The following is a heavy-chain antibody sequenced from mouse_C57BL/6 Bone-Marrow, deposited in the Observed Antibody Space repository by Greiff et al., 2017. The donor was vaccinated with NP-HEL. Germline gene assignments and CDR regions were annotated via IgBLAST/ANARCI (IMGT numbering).Heavy chain of an antibody. CDR3: ARSPHYYGSREFAY. CDR2: IDPSDSYT. CDR1: GYTFTSYW. J-gene: IGHJ3*01. V-gene: IGHV1-59*01. D-gene: IGHD1-1*01. Sequence: VQLQQSGAELVRPGTSVKLSCKASGYTFTSYWMHWVKQRPGQGLEWIGVIDPSDSYTNYNQKFKGKATLTVDTSSSTAYMQLSSLTSEDSAVYYCARSPHYYGSREFAYWGQGTLVTVSA.